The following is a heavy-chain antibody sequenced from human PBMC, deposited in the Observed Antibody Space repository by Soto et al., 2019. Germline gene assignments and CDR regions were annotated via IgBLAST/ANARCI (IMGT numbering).Heavy chain of an antibody. J-gene: IGHJ4*02. CDR3: AGDRASRCLEWSLDY. CDR1: GFTFSSYA. Sequence: QVQLVESGGGVVQPGRSLRLSCAASGFTFSSYAMHWVRQAPGKGLEWVAIISYDGSNKYYADSVKGRFTISRDNSQNTLYLQMNSLKAEVKAVHYCAGDRASRCLEWSLDYWGQGTLVTLSS. D-gene: IGHD3-3*01. CDR2: ISYDGSNK. V-gene: IGHV3-30-3*01.